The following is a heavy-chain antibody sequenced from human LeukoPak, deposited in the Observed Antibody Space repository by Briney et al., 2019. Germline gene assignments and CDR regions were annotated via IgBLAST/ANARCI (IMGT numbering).Heavy chain of an antibody. J-gene: IGHJ5*02. CDR2: INPSGGGT. V-gene: IGHV1-46*01. CDR1: GYTFTSYY. CDR3: ARDMLAVPSNWFDP. Sequence: ASVKVSCKASGYTFTSYYIHWVRQAPGQGLEWMGVINPSGGGTSYAQKFQGRVTMTRDTSTSTVYMNLRSLRSEDTAVYFCARDMLAVPSNWFDPWGQGTLVTVSS. D-gene: IGHD2-8*01.